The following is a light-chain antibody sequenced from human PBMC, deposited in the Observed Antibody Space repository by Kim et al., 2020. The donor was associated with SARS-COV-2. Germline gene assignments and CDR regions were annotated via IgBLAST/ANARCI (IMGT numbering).Light chain of an antibody. CDR2: DAY. CDR1: LDISNS. J-gene: IGKJ2*01. Sequence: DIQMTQSPSSLSASIGDRVTITCRASLDISNSLAWYQQRPGKAPTLLVYDAYRLENGVPSRFSGSGSGTDYTLTITSLQPEDFATYYCQQYYSGLMYTFGQGTKLEIK. V-gene: IGKV1-NL1*01. CDR3: QQYYSGLMYT.